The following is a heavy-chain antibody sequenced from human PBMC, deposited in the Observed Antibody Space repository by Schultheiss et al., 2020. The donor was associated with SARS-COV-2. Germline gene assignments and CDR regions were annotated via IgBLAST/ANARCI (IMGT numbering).Heavy chain of an antibody. CDR1: GFTFSSYT. J-gene: IGHJ4*02. D-gene: IGHD3-10*02. CDR2: ISSSSSNI. CDR3: ATGVMIGNFDY. V-gene: IGHV3-21*01. Sequence: GGSLRLSCAASGFTFSSYTMNWVRQAPGKGLEWVSAISSSSSNIYYADSVKGRFTISRDKAKNSLYLQMNSLRAEDTAVYYCATGVMIGNFDYWGQGTLVTDSS.